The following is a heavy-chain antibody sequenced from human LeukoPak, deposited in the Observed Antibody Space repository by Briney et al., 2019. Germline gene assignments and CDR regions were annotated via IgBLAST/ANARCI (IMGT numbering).Heavy chain of an antibody. J-gene: IGHJ4*02. CDR1: GDLISSYY. CDR2: IYYSGCT. CDR3: ARAWGIQLWSFDY. V-gene: IGHV4-59*01. D-gene: IGHD5-18*01. Sequence: SETLSLTCTVSGDLISSYYWSWLPEPTGKGLEGIGYIYYSGCTNFNPSLKSRVNISVGTSKNQFSLKLSSVTAADTDMYYCARAWGIQLWSFDYWDQGTLVTVSS.